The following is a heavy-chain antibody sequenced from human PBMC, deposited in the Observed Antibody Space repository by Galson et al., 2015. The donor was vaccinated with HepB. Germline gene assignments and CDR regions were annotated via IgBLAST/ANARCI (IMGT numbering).Heavy chain of an antibody. D-gene: IGHD3-22*01. V-gene: IGHV1-18*04. Sequence: CKASGYTFTSYGISWARQAPGQGLEWTGWISGYNGNTNYAQKLQGRVTMTTDTSTSTAYMELRSLRSDDTAVYYCARAGNPHTYYYDSSGYYYYYWGQGTLVTVSS. CDR2: ISGYNGNT. CDR3: ARAGNPHTYYYDSSGYYYYY. CDR1: GYTFTSYG. J-gene: IGHJ4*02.